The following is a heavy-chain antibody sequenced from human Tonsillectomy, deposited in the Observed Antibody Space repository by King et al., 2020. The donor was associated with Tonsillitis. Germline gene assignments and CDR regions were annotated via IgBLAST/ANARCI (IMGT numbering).Heavy chain of an antibody. CDR3: VKSGGAFDI. D-gene: IGHD3-16*01. CDR2: ISSNGGST. Sequence: VQLVESGGGLVQPGGSLRLSCSASGFTFSSYAMHRVRQAPGKGLEYVSAISSNGGSTYYADSVKGRFTISRDNSKNTLFLQMSILRAEDTAVYYCVKSGGAFDIWGQGTMVTVSS. J-gene: IGHJ3*02. V-gene: IGHV3-64D*06. CDR1: GFTFSSYA.